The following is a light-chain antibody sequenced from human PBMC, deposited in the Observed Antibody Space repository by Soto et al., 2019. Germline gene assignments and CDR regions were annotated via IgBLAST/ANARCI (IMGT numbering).Light chain of an antibody. J-gene: IGLJ2*01. CDR1: SSNIGSNT. CDR2: SNN. Sequence: QSALTQPPSASGTPGQRVTISCSGSSSNIGSNTVNWYQQLPGTAPKLLIYSNNQRPSGVPDRFSGSKSGTSASLAISGLQYEEEADYYWAAWDDSLNGHVVFGGVTKVTVL. CDR3: AAWDDSLNGHVV. V-gene: IGLV1-44*01.